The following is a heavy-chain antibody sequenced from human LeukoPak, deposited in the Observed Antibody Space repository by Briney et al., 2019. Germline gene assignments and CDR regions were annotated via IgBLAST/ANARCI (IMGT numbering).Heavy chain of an antibody. V-gene: IGHV3-30-3*01. CDR2: ISYDGSNK. J-gene: IGHJ3*02. CDR1: GFTFSSYA. CDR3: ARGGTIFGVVIVDAFDI. Sequence: PGGSLRLSCAASGFTFSSYAMHWVRQAPGKGLEWVAVISYDGSNKYYADSVKGRFTISRDNSKNTLYLQMNSLRAEDTAVYYCARGGTIFGVVIVDAFDIWGQGTMVTVSS. D-gene: IGHD3-3*01.